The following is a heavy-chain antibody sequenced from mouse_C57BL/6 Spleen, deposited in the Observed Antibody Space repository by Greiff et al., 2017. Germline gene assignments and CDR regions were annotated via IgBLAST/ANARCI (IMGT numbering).Heavy chain of an antibody. V-gene: IGHV1-69*01. Sequence: VQLQQPGAELVMPGASVQLSCKASGYTFTSYWLHWVKQRPGQGLEWIGEIDPSDSYTNYNQKFKDKSTLTVDKSASTAYMQLSSLTSEDSAVYYCARGAPLITTVADYGGQGTTLTVSS. J-gene: IGHJ2*01. CDR2: IDPSDSYT. CDR1: GYTFTSYW. D-gene: IGHD1-1*01. CDR3: ARGAPLITTVADY.